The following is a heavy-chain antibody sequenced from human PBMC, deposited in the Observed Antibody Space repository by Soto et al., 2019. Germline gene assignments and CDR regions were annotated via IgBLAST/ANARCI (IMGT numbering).Heavy chain of an antibody. CDR3: ATDDYGIFTY. Sequence: HVQLVQSGTEVKKPGASVRFSCMVPGYPFTTYSIHWVRQAPGQGLEWLGWIDPRSGGTVYEQKFQGRVTMTRETSISTVYMDLSGLTSDDTALYYCATDDYGIFTYWGQGSLVTFSS. D-gene: IGHD3-10*01. V-gene: IGHV1-2*02. CDR2: IDPRSGGT. CDR1: GYPFTTYS. J-gene: IGHJ4*02.